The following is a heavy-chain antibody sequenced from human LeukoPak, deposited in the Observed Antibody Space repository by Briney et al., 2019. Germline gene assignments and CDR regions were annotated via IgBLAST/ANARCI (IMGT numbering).Heavy chain of an antibody. CDR3: ARGGFGELELREYYFDY. Sequence: GESLKISCKGPGYSFTSYWIGWVRQMPGKGLEWIGIIYPGDSDTRYSPSFQGQVTISAGKSISTAYLQWSSLKASDTAMYYCARGGFGELELREYYFDYWGQGTLVTVSS. J-gene: IGHJ4*02. CDR1: GYSFTSYW. CDR2: IYPGDSDT. V-gene: IGHV5-51*01. D-gene: IGHD3-10*01.